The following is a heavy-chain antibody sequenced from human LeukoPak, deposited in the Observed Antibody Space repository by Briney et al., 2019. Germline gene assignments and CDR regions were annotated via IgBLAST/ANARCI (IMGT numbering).Heavy chain of an antibody. CDR1: GYTFTSYG. J-gene: IGHJ4*02. CDR2: ITPNNGNT. Sequence: GASVKVSCKSSGYTFTSYGISWVRQAPGQGLEWMGWITPNNGNTNYAQKLQGRVTMTTDTSTSTAYMELRSLRLDDTAVYYCAFIPATTAGIDYWGQGTLVTVSS. D-gene: IGHD6-25*01. V-gene: IGHV1-18*01. CDR3: AFIPATTAGIDY.